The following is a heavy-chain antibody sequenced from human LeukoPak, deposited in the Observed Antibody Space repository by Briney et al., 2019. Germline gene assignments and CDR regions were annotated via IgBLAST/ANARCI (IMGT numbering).Heavy chain of an antibody. V-gene: IGHV3-23*01. CDR1: GFTFSNYA. CDR2: ISGTGAFT. CDR3: AKRRDGMDV. J-gene: IGHJ6*02. Sequence: PGGSLRLSCAASGFTFSNYAMSWVRQAPGKGLESASVISGTGAFTYYADSVKGRFTISRDNSKNTLYLQMNTLRAEDTAVYYCAKRRDGMDVWGQGTTVTVSS.